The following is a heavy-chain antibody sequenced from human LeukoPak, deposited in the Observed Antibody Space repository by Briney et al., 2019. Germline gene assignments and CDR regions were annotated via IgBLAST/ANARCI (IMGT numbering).Heavy chain of an antibody. CDR2: ISAYNGNT. Sequence: VASVKVSCKASGYTFTSYGISWVRQAPGQGLEWMGWISAYNGNTNYVQKLQGRVTMTTDTSTSTAYMELRSLRSDDTAVYYCARVFYDFWSGYYTDFYYYYYMDVWGKGTTVTVSS. CDR3: ARVFYDFWSGYYTDFYYYYYMDV. V-gene: IGHV1-18*01. CDR1: GYTFTSYG. D-gene: IGHD3-3*01. J-gene: IGHJ6*03.